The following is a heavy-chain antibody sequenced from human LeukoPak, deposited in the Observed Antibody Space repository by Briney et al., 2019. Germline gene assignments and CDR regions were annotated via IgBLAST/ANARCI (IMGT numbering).Heavy chain of an antibody. J-gene: IGHJ4*02. CDR2: IYSGGST. CDR1: GISVSSNY. CDR3: TDTVAG. Sequence: TGGSLRLSCAASGISVSSNYMTWVRQPPGKGLEWVSVIYSGGSTYYADSVKGRFTISRDNSKNMLYLQMNSLRVGDTAVYYCTDTVAGWGQGTLVTVSS. V-gene: IGHV3-53*05. D-gene: IGHD4-23*01.